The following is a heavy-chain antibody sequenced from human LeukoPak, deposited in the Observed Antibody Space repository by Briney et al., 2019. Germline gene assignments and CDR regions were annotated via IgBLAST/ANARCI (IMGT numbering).Heavy chain of an antibody. CDR1: GGSISSYY. Sequence: SETLSLTCTVSGGSISSYYWSWIRQPPGKGLEWIGYIYYSGSTNYNPSLKSRVTISVDTSKNQFSLKLSSVTAADTAVYYCARYIAAAGTDWGQGTLVTVSS. CDR2: IYYSGST. V-gene: IGHV4-59*01. D-gene: IGHD6-13*01. J-gene: IGHJ4*02. CDR3: ARYIAAAGTD.